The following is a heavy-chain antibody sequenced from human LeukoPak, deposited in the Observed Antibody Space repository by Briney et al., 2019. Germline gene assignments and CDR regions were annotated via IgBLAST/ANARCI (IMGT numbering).Heavy chain of an antibody. J-gene: IGHJ4*02. D-gene: IGHD2-15*01. CDR2: ISSGGSTI. CDR3: ARDGYCSGGSCYSAY. V-gene: IGHV3-11*04. Sequence: PGGSLRLSCAASGFTFSDYYMSWMRQVPGKGLEWVSYISSGGSTIYYADTVKGRFTISRDNAKNSLYLQMNSLRAEDTAVYYCARDGYCSGGSCYSAYWGQGTLVTVSS. CDR1: GFTFSDYY.